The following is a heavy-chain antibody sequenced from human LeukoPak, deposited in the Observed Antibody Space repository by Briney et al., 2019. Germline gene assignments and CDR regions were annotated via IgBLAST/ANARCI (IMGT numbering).Heavy chain of an antibody. J-gene: IGHJ6*02. CDR1: GYTFTSYG. V-gene: IGHV1-18*01. CDR2: ISTYNGNT. D-gene: IGHD4-17*01. CDR3: AMGATDDGRYCYDGRDV. Sequence: ASVKVSCKASGYTFTSYGISWMRQAPGQGLERMGWISTYNGNTNYAQKLQGRVTMTTDTSTSKAYMELRSLISDGRAVDYGAMGATDDGRYCYDGRDVGGQGTTVSVS.